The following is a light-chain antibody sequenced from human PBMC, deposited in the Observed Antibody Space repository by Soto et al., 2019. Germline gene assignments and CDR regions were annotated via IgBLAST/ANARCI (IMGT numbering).Light chain of an antibody. Sequence: QPVLTQPPSVSGAPGQRVTISCTGSSSNIGAGYDVHWYQQVSGTAPKLLIYGNNMRPSGVPDRFAGTRSATSASLAITGLQAEDEADYYCQSYDSSLSGFYVFGTGTKLTVL. CDR3: QSYDSSLSGFYV. CDR1: SSNIGAGYD. CDR2: GNN. V-gene: IGLV1-40*01. J-gene: IGLJ1*01.